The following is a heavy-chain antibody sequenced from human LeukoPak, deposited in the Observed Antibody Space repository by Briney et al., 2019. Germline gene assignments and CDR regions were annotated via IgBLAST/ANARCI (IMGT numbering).Heavy chain of an antibody. CDR1: GGSISSGNYY. J-gene: IGHJ4*02. CDR2: VYISGST. Sequence: PSETLSLTCTVSGGSISSGNYYWSWIRQPAGEGPEWIGRVYISGSTNYNPSLKSRVTISVDTSKNQFSLKLSSVTAADTAVYYCARLRYYYDSSGYPDYWGQGTLVTVSS. D-gene: IGHD3-22*01. CDR3: ARLRYYYDSSGYPDY. V-gene: IGHV4-61*02.